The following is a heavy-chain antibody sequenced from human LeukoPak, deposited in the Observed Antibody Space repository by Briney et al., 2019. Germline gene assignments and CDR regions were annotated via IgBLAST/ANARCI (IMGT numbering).Heavy chain of an antibody. Sequence: GRSLRLSCAASGFTFSSYGMHWVRQAPGKGLEWVAVISYDGSNKYYADSVKGRFTISRDNSKNTLYLQMNSLRAEDTAVYYCARDSVFQAVAGTDFDYWGQGTLVTVSS. CDR2: ISYDGSNK. V-gene: IGHV3-30*03. J-gene: IGHJ4*02. D-gene: IGHD6-19*01. CDR3: ARDSVFQAVAGTDFDY. CDR1: GFTFSSYG.